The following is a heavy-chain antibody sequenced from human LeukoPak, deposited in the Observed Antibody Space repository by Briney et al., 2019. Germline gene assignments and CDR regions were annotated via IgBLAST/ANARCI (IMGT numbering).Heavy chain of an antibody. J-gene: IGHJ4*02. D-gene: IGHD1-26*01. Sequence: QPGGSLRLSCAASGFTVSSNYMSWVRQAPGKGLEWVSVIYSGGSTYYADSVKGRFTISRDNSKNTLYLQMNSLRAEDTAVYYCAKDHPIIVGVLLFDYWGQGTLVTVSS. V-gene: IGHV3-66*01. CDR2: IYSGGST. CDR1: GFTVSSNY. CDR3: AKDHPIIVGVLLFDY.